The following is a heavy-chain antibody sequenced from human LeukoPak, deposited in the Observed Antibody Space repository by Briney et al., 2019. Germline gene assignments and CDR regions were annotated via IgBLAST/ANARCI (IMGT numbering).Heavy chain of an antibody. CDR3: ASELGIAVAIFDY. D-gene: IGHD6-19*01. V-gene: IGHV1-69*06. Sequence: SVKVSCKASGGTFSSYAISWVRQAPGQGLEWMGGIITIFGTANYAQKFQGRVTITADKSTSTSYMELSSLRSEDTAVYYFASELGIAVAIFDYWGQGTLVTVSS. J-gene: IGHJ4*02. CDR2: IITIFGTA. CDR1: GGTFSSYA.